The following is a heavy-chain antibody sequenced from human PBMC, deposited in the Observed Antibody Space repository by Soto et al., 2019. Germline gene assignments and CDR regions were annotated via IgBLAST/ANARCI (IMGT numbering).Heavy chain of an antibody. CDR2: IVVGSGNT. CDR3: AAVSKAGWELLFDAFDI. CDR1: GFTFTSSA. Sequence: SVKVSCKASGFTFTSSAVQWVRQARGQRLEWIGWIVVGSGNTNYAQKFQERVTITRDMSTSTAYMELSSLRSEDTAVYYCAAVSKAGWELLFDAFDIWGQGTMVTV. J-gene: IGHJ3*02. D-gene: IGHD1-26*01. V-gene: IGHV1-58*01.